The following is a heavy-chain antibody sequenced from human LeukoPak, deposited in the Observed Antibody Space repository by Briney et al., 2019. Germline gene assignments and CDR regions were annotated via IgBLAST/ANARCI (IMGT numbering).Heavy chain of an antibody. CDR2: INHSGST. Sequence: PSETLSLTCTVSGGSISSYYWSWIRQPPGKGLEWIGEINHSGSTNYNPSLKSRVTISVDTSKNQFSLKLSSVTAADTAVYYCARHHSYDSSGYYAPFDYWGQGTLVTVSS. CDR3: ARHHSYDSSGYYAPFDY. J-gene: IGHJ4*02. D-gene: IGHD3-22*01. V-gene: IGHV4-34*01. CDR1: GGSISSYY.